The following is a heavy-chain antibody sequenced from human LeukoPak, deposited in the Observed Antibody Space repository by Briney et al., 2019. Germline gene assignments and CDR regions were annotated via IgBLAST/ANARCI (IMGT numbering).Heavy chain of an antibody. V-gene: IGHV1-2*06. D-gene: IGHD5-24*01. Sequence: ASVKVSCKASGYTFTSYGINWVRQAPGQGLEWMGRINPNSGGTNYAQKFQGRVTMTRDTSISTAYMELSRLRSDDTAVYYCARRLQLTRGHGFDYWGQGTLVTVSS. CDR3: ARRLQLTRGHGFDY. J-gene: IGHJ4*02. CDR2: INPNSGGT. CDR1: GYTFTSYG.